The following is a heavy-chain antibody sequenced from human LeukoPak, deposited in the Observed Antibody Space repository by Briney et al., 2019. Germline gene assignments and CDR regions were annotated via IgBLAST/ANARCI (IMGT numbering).Heavy chain of an antibody. CDR2: ISGSGGST. Sequence: PGGSLRLSCAVSGFNFRSYGMSWVRQAPGKGLEWVSGISGSGGSTYYADSVKGRFTISRDNSKNTLYLQMNSLRAEDTAVYYSAKDGGFFGGVYGFDYWGQGTPVTVSS. D-gene: IGHD3-3*01. CDR3: AKDGGFFGGVYGFDY. V-gene: IGHV3-23*01. CDR1: GFNFRSYG. J-gene: IGHJ4*02.